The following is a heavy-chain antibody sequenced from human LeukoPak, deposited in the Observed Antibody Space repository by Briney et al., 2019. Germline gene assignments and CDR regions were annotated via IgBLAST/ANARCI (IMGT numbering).Heavy chain of an antibody. V-gene: IGHV4-39*01. CDR1: GGSISSSSYY. Sequence: SETLSLTCTVSGGSISSSSYYWGWIRQPPGKGLEWIGSIYYSGSTYYNPSLKSRVTISVDTPKNQFSLKLSSVTAADTAVYYCARHRLQLVPFDYWGQGTLVTVSS. CDR3: ARHRLQLVPFDY. J-gene: IGHJ4*02. D-gene: IGHD6-6*01. CDR2: IYYSGST.